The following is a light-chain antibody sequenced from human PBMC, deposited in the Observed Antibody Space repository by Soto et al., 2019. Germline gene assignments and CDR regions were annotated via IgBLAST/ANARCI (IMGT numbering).Light chain of an antibody. CDR3: QQYGRT. V-gene: IGKV3-20*01. J-gene: IGKJ1*01. CDR1: QSVSSSY. CDR2: GAS. Sequence: EIVLTQSPGTLSLSPGERATLSCRASQSVSSSYLAWYQQKPGQAPGLLIYGASSSATGIPDRFSGSGSGTDFTLTISRFEPEDVAVYYCQQYGRTFGQGTKVEIK.